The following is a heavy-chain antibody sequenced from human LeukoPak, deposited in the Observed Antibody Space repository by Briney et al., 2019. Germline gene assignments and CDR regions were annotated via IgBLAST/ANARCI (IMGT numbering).Heavy chain of an antibody. V-gene: IGHV3-23*01. CDR3: ATSYGSGSYYNPYYFDC. CDR2: ISGSVGST. D-gene: IGHD3-10*01. J-gene: IGHJ4*02. CDR1: GFTFSYYA. Sequence: GGSLRLSCAASGFTFSYYAMSWVRQAPGKGLEWVSTISGSVGSTYYADSVKGRFTVSRDSSKNTLYLQMNSLRAEDTAVYYCATSYGSGSYYNPYYFDCWGQGTLVIVSS.